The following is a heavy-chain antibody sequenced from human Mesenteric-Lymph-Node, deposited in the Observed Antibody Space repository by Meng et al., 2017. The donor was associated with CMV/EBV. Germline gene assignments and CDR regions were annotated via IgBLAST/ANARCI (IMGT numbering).Heavy chain of an antibody. CDR3: AKGDKVATITHV. CDR1: GFIFSTYG. J-gene: IGHJ3*01. D-gene: IGHD5-12*01. CDR2: IRFDGDNK. Sequence: GESLKISCEASGFIFSTYGMHWVRQAPGKGLEWVAFIRFDGDNKYYADSVKGRFTISRDNSKNTLYLQMNSLRPEDTAVYYCAKGDKVATITHVWGQGTMVTVSS. V-gene: IGHV3-30*02.